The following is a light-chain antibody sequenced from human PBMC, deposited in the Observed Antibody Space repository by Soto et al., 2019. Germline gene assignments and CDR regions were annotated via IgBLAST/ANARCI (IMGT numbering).Light chain of an antibody. J-gene: IGKJ5*01. CDR2: AAS. CDR1: QSISSY. V-gene: IGKV1-39*01. Sequence: DIQMTQAPSSLSASVGDRVTITCRASQSISSYLNCYQQKPGKAPKPLIYAASSLQSGVPSRFSGSGSGTDFTLTISSLQPEDFATYYCQQSYSTPITFGQGTRLESK. CDR3: QQSYSTPIT.